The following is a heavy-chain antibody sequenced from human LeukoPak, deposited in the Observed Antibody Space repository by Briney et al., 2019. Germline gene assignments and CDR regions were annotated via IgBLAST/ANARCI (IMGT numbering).Heavy chain of an antibody. D-gene: IGHD1-1*01. CDR1: GFTVSSNY. Sequence: GGSLRLSCAASGFTVSSNYMSWVRQAPGKGLEWVSVIYSGGSTYYADSVKGRFTISRDNSKNTLYLQMNSLRAEDTAVYYCARALEYPRIGGFAPGGQGPLVTVSS. CDR3: ARALEYPRIGGFAP. V-gene: IGHV3-53*01. J-gene: IGHJ5*02. CDR2: IYSGGST.